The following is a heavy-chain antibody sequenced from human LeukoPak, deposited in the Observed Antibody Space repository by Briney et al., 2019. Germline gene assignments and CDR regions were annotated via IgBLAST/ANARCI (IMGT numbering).Heavy chain of an antibody. CDR1: GYSFTNYW. J-gene: IGHJ5*02. V-gene: IGHV5-51*01. D-gene: IGHD1-1*01. CDR3: GRIGPTTVTTYFDP. CDR2: VYPSDSDT. Sequence: GESLKISCKGSGYSFTNYWIAWVRQVPGKGLDWVGVVYPSDSDTRYSPSFQGQVTISVDKSTNTAYLQWRSLKASDTAMYYCGRIGPTTVTTYFDPWGQGTLVTVSS.